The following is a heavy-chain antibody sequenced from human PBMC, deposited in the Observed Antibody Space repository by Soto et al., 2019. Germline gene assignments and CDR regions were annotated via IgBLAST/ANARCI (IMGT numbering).Heavy chain of an antibody. CDR3: SSGSILTMIVGMYDL. V-gene: IGHV3-23*01. D-gene: IGHD3-22*01. J-gene: IGHJ4*02. CDR1: SVSISSYA. CDR2: INDTGGPA. Sequence: GETLCLSCTASSVSISSYAMGWVRQAPGQGLEWVSVINDTGGPAYNADPMKGRFTISTNKSKNSLYLLMSSLSAEDTDVYYCSSGSILTMIVGMYDLWGQGTLVTVSS.